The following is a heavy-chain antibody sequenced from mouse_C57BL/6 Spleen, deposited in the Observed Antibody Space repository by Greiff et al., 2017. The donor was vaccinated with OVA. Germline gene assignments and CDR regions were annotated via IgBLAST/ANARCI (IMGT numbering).Heavy chain of an antibody. CDR1: GYSFTSYY. D-gene: IGHD1-1*01. CDR2: IYPGGGNT. J-gene: IGHJ3*01. V-gene: IGHV1-66*01. CDR3: ARDDYGSSYWFAY. Sequence: VQLQQSGPELVKPGASVKISCKASGYSFTSYYIHWVKQRPGQGLEWIGWIYPGGGNTNYTEKFKGKATLSADTSSSTAYMQLSSLTSEDSAVYYCARDDYGSSYWFAYWGQGTLVTVSA.